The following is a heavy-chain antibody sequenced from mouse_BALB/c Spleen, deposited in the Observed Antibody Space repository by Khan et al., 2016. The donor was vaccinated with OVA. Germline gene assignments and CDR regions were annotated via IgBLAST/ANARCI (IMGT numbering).Heavy chain of an antibody. J-gene: IGHJ4*01. CDR3: ARGDFYGYSFVY. Sequence: EVQLQESGPGLVKPSQSLTLTCTVSGYSITSNYTWYWLRQFPGNKLEWMGYKSYSGSTNYNPSLKSRITITRDTSKNQFFLQLNSVTSKDTATYYCARGDFYGYSFVYWGQGTTFT. CDR1: GYSITSNYT. V-gene: IGHV3-2*02. D-gene: IGHD1-1*01. CDR2: KSYSGST.